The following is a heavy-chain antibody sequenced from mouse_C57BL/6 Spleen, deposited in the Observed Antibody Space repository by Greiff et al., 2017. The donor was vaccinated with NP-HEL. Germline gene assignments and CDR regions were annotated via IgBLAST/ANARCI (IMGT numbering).Heavy chain of an antibody. D-gene: IGHD1-1*01. V-gene: IGHV5-17*01. J-gene: IGHJ4*01. CDR2: ISSGSGTI. CDR1: GFTFSDYG. CDR3: ARDDYGSRGAMDY. Sequence: DVMLVESGGGLVKPGGSLKLSCAASGFTFSDYGMHWVRQAPEKGLEWVAYISSGSGTIYYADTVKGRFTISRDNANNTLFLQMTSLRSEDTAMYYCARDDYGSRGAMDYWGQGTSVTVSS.